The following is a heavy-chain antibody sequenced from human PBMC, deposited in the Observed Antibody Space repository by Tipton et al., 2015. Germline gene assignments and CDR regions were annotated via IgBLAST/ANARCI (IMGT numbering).Heavy chain of an antibody. V-gene: IGHV1-69*04. CDR3: ATGVVGTSFDY. Sequence: QSGPEVKKPGSSVKVSCKASRGTFNTYAINWVRQAPGQGLEWMGGIIPILDMTNYAQNFQGRVTIIADRSTYTAHMELSSLRSDDTAVYYCATGVVGTSFDYWAQGTLVTVSS. J-gene: IGHJ4*02. D-gene: IGHD2-15*01. CDR1: RGTFNTYA. CDR2: IIPILDMT.